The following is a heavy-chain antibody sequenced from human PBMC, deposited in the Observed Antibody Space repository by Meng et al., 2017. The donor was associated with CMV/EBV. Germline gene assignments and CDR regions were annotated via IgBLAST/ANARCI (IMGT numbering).Heavy chain of an antibody. CDR1: GFPFSSHA. CDR3: ARGQAAAGTVY. CDR2: ISYDGSNK. Sequence: SCAASGFPFSSHAMHWVRQAPGKGLEWVAVISYDGSNKYYADSVKGRFTISRDNSTHTLYLQMNSLRAEDTAVYYCARGQAAAGTVYWGQGTLVTVSS. D-gene: IGHD6-13*01. V-gene: IGHV3-30*04. J-gene: IGHJ4*02.